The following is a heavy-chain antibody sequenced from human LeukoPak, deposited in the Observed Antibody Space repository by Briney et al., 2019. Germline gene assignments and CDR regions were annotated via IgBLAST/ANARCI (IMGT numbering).Heavy chain of an antibody. CDR3: ARDSGSSWYRDAFDI. Sequence: SETLSLTCTVSGGSISSYYWSWIRQPPGKGLEWIGYIYYSGSTNHNPSLKSRVTISVDTSKNQFSLKLSSVTAADTAVYYCARDSGSSWYRDAFDIWGQGTMVTVSS. CDR1: GGSISSYY. V-gene: IGHV4-59*01. D-gene: IGHD6-13*01. J-gene: IGHJ3*02. CDR2: IYYSGST.